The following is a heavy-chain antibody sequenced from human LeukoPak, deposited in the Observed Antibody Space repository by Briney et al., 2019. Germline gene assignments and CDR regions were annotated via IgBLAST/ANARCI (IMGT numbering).Heavy chain of an antibody. CDR1: GGSVSSDISY. D-gene: IGHD6-19*01. CDR2: IFYSGSS. V-gene: IGHV4-39*07. Sequence: SETLSLTCTVSGGSVSSDISYWAWVRQPPEKGLEWIGTIFYSGSSYYNPSLKSRVTISVDTSKNQFSLKLSSVTAADTAVYFCARTQEAGYSSGRYDSYYYYYMDVWGKGTTVTISS. J-gene: IGHJ6*03. CDR3: ARTQEAGYSSGRYDSYYYYYMDV.